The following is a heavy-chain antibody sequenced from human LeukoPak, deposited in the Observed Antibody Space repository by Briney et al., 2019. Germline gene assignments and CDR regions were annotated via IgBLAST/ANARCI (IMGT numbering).Heavy chain of an antibody. J-gene: IGHJ5*02. CDR1: GGSISGYY. Sequence: PSETLSLTCTVSGGSISGYYWNWIRQPAGKGLEWIGRIFHSGSTNYNPSLNSRVTMSVDTSKNQFSLKLSSVTAADTAVYYCARSRIVLADSLDPWGQGTLVTVSS. CDR2: IFHSGST. D-gene: IGHD6-19*01. CDR3: ARSRIVLADSLDP. V-gene: IGHV4-4*07.